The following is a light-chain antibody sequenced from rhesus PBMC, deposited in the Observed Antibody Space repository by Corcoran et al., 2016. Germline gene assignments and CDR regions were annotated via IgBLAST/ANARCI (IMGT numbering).Light chain of an antibody. J-gene: IGKJ1*01. CDR2: TAS. CDR3: QQYSSTPT. CDR1: QSISSW. V-gene: IGKV1-22*01. Sequence: DIQMTQSPSSLSASVGDTVTITCRASQSISSWLAWSQQKPGKAPNLLIYTASTLQSGVPSRFSGSGSGTDVTLTISSRQSEDFATYYCQQYSSTPTFGQGTKVEIK.